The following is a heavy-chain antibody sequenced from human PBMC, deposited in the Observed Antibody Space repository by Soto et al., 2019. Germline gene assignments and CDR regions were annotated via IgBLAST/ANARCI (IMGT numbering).Heavy chain of an antibody. V-gene: IGHV3-33*01. D-gene: IGHD3-10*01. Sequence: GGSLRLSCAASGGSFSSCAMYWGPQAPGKGLEWVAFISSAGKDEFYADSVKGRFTISRDNSKDILYLQMDSLRAEDVAVYYCVRGVPYYDSGSFYRLDYWGQGT. J-gene: IGHJ4*02. CDR1: GGSFSSCA. CDR2: ISSAGKDE. CDR3: VRGVPYYDSGSFYRLDY.